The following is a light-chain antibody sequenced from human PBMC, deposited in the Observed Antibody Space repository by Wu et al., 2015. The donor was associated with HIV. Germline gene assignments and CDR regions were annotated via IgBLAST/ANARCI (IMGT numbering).Light chain of an antibody. CDR2: GAS. V-gene: IGKV3-20*01. CDR1: QSVSSSF. J-gene: IGKJ2*01. CDR3: QQYGSSPGT. Sequence: EIVLTQSPGTLSLSPGERTSLSCRASQSVSSSFLAWYQQTPGQAPRLLIYGASRRATGIPDRFSGSGSGTDFTLTISRLEPEDFAVYYCQQYGSSPGTFGQGTKRGDQT.